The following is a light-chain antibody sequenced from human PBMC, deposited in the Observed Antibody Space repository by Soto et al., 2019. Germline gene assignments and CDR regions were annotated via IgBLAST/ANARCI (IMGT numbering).Light chain of an antibody. V-gene: IGKV3-11*01. Sequence: ILTQSPATLSLSLGERATLSCRASQGISNYLAWYQQKPGQAPRLLIYDASNRATGIPARFSGSGSGTDFTLTISSLEPEDCAVYYSQQCGNSPLTFGGGTKVEIK. CDR1: QGISNY. J-gene: IGKJ4*01. CDR2: DAS. CDR3: QQCGNSPLT.